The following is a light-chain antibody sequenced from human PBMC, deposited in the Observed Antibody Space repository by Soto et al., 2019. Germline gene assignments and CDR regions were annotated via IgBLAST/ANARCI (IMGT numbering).Light chain of an antibody. V-gene: IGLV2-23*01. CDR2: EPN. CDR1: SSDVGSYNL. CDR3: SSYAGISTLVV. Sequence: QSALTQAASVSGSPGQSITISCTGTSSDVGSYNLVSWYQQHPGTAPKLIIYEPNKRPSGLSTRFSGYKSGNTASLTISGLQAEDDADYFCSSYAGISTLVVFGGGTKLTVL. J-gene: IGLJ2*01.